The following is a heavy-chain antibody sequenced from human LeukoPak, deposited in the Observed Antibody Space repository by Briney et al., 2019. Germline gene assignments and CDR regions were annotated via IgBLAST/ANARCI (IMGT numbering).Heavy chain of an antibody. V-gene: IGHV4-4*07. J-gene: IGHJ4*02. CDR3: AGRRGFRGPFDY. CDR1: GGSISSYY. Sequence: PLETLSLTCTVSGGSISSYYWSWIRQPAGKGLEWIGRIYSSGRTNYNPSLKSRVTMSVDTSKNQFSLKLSSVTAADTAVYYCAGRRGFRGPFDYWGQGTLVAVSS. CDR2: IYSSGRT.